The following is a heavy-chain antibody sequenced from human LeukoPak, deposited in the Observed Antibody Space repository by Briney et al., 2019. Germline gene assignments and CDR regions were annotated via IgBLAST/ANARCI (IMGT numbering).Heavy chain of an antibody. D-gene: IGHD3-10*01. J-gene: IGHJ4*02. V-gene: IGHV3-9*01. CDR3: AKGIFFYGSGSYHDNPFDY. CDR1: GFTFNDYA. CDR2: ISWGSGSI. Sequence: GGSLRLSCAASGFTFNDYAMHWVRQAPGKGLEWVSGISWGSGSIGYADSVKGRFTISRDNAKNSLYLQMNTLRAEDTALYYCAKGIFFYGSGSYHDNPFDYWGQGTLVTVSS.